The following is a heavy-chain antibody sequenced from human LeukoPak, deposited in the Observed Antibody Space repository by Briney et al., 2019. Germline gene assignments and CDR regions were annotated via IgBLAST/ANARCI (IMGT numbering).Heavy chain of an antibody. CDR1: GYTFTGYY. D-gene: IGHD3-3*01. CDR2: INPNSGGT. CDR3: ARGQTNDFWSGYYNLDYFDY. J-gene: IGHJ4*02. Sequence: ASVKVSCKASGYTFTGYYMHWVRQAPGQGLEWMGWINPNSGGTNYAQKFQGRVTMTRDTSISTAYMELSRLRSDDTAVYYCARGQTNDFWSGYYNLDYFDYWGQGTLVTVSS. V-gene: IGHV1-2*02.